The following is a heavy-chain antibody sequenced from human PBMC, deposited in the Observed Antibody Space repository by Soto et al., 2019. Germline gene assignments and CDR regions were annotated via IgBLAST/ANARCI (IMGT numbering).Heavy chain of an antibody. CDR3: AKIGSSSSVSLPLVLLDY. D-gene: IGHD6-6*01. J-gene: IGHJ4*02. CDR2: IPGSGTST. Sequence: GGSLKLSCAASGFTFSSYAMSWVLQSPGKGLVWVSAIPGSGTSTYYAGSVKGRFTISRDNSKNTLYLQMNSLRVEDTAVYYCAKIGSSSSVSLPLVLLDYWGQGA. CDR1: GFTFSSYA. V-gene: IGHV3-23*01.